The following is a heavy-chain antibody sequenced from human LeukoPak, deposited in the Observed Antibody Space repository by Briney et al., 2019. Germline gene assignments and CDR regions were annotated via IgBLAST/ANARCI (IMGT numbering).Heavy chain of an antibody. J-gene: IGHJ4*02. D-gene: IGHD6-13*01. CDR2: IYYSGST. Sequence: PSETLSLTCTVSGGSISSSSYYWGWIRQPPGKGLEWIGSIYYSGSTYYNPSLKSRVTISVDTSKNQFSLKLSSVTAADTAVYYCARALYSSSWSENPDYLDYWGQGTLVTVSS. CDR1: GGSISSSSYY. V-gene: IGHV4-39*07. CDR3: ARALYSSSWSENPDYLDY.